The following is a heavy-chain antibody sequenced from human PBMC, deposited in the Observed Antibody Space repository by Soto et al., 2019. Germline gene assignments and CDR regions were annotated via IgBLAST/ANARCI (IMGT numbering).Heavy chain of an antibody. Sequence: PGGSLRLSCAASGFTFSDYAMTWVRQAPGKGLEWVSAIGGRGSTYYAASVTGRFTISRDNSKSTLYLQMNNLRAEDTATYYCAKWHSYNFDTLAFAGFDYWGQGTQVTVSS. CDR1: GFTFSDYA. J-gene: IGHJ4*02. CDR3: AKWHSYNFDTLAFAGFDY. V-gene: IGHV3-23*01. D-gene: IGHD3-22*01. CDR2: IGGRGST.